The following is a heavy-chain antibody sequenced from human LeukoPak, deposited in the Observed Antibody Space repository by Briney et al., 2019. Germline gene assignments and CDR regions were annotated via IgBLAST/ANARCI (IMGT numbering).Heavy chain of an antibody. CDR2: IKQDGGAK. D-gene: IGHD2/OR15-2a*01. CDR3: ARERVTTTSFDY. CDR1: GFTFTNFW. J-gene: IGHJ4*02. V-gene: IGHV3-7*01. Sequence: GGSLRLSCAASGFTFTNFWMNWLRQAPGKGLEWVANIKQDGGAKNYVDSVKGRLTISRDNAKNSLYLQMNNLRVEDTAVYYCARERVTTTSFDYWGQGVLVTVSS.